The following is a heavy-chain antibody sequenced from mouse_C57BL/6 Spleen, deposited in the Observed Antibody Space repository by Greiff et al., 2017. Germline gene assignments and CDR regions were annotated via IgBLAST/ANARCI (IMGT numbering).Heavy chain of an antibody. CDR1: GFTFSDYY. J-gene: IGHJ2*01. D-gene: IGHD2-5*01. Sequence: EVQLVESEGGLVQPGSSMKLSCTASGFTFSDYYMAWVRQVPEKGLEWVANINYDGSSTYYLDSLKSRFIISRDNAKNILYLQMSSLKSEDTATYYCARGDYSNYYFDDWGQGTTLTVAS. CDR3: ARGDYSNYYFDD. V-gene: IGHV5-16*01. CDR2: INYDGSST.